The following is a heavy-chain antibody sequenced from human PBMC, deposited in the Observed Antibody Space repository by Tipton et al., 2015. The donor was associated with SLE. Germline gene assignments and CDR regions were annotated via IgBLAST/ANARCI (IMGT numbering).Heavy chain of an antibody. D-gene: IGHD6-19*01. Sequence: TLSLTCTVSGGSISSSNYWSWIRQPPGKGLEWIGEINHSGSTNYNPSLKSRATISVDTSKNQFSLKLSSVTAADTALYYCARSGSGWTTATIDYWGQGTLVTVSS. J-gene: IGHJ4*02. V-gene: IGHV4-4*02. CDR2: INHSGST. CDR3: ARSGSGWTTATIDY. CDR1: GGSISSSNY.